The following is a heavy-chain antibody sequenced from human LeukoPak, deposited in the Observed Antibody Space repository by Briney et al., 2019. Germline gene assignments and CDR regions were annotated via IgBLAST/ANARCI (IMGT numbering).Heavy chain of an antibody. D-gene: IGHD3-22*01. J-gene: IGHJ4*02. CDR2: INSDGSST. CDR3: ARIFNSSVPTHYFDY. CDR1: GFTFSSYW. V-gene: IGHV3-74*01. Sequence: GGSLRLSCAASGFTFSSYWMHWVRQAPGKGLVWVSRINSDGSSTSYADSVKGRFTISRDNAKNTLYLQMNSLRAEDTAVYYCARIFNSSVPTHYFDYWGQGTLVTVSS.